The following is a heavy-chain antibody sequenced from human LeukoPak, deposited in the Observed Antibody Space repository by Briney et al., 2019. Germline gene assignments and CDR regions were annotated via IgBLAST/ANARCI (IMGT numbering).Heavy chain of an antibody. D-gene: IGHD3-16*01. J-gene: IGHJ4*02. CDR3: ARDLQGGDYYDY. V-gene: IGHV3-21*01. Sequence: GGSLRLSCAASGFTFSSHSMNWVRQAPGKGLEWVSSISSSRSYIYYADSVKGRFTISRDNAKNSLYLQMNSLRAEDTAVYYCARDLQGGDYYDYWGQGTPVTVSS. CDR2: ISSSRSYI. CDR1: GFTFSSHS.